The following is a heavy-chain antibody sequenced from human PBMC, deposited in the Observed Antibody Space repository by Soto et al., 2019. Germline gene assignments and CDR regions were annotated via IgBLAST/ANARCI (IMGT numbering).Heavy chain of an antibody. Sequence: QVELVQSGAEVKKPGASVKVSCKASGYTFTSYGISWVRQAPGQGLEWMGWISAYNGNTNYAQKLQGRVTMTTDTSTSTAYMELRGLRSDDTAVYYCARARVELRHPYNWFDPWGQGTLVTVSS. CDR3: ARARVELRHPYNWFDP. V-gene: IGHV1-18*01. D-gene: IGHD1-7*01. CDR1: GYTFTSYG. CDR2: ISAYNGNT. J-gene: IGHJ5*02.